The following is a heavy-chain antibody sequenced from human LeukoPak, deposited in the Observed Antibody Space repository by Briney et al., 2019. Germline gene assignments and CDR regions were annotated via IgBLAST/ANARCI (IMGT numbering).Heavy chain of an antibody. Sequence: VGSLRLSCAASGFTFSSYEMHWVRQAPGKGRAGVSYISSCGSTIYYADSVKGRFTSYRENPKDSLFLQMNSLRAEDTAVYYCGRDGSGDTTRPFFFDYWGPGALVTVSS. V-gene: IGHV3-48*03. J-gene: IGHJ4*02. CDR2: ISSCGSTI. CDR3: GRDGSGDTTRPFFFDY. D-gene: IGHD3-10*01. CDR1: GFTFSSYE.